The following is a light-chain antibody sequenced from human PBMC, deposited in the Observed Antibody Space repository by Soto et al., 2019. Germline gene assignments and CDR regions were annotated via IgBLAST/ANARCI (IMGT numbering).Light chain of an antibody. V-gene: IGKV3-20*01. CDR1: QSVRNNY. CDR2: GAS. CDR3: QQYGSSGT. J-gene: IGKJ1*01. Sequence: EIVLTQSPGTLSLFPGESATLTCRASQSVRNNYLAWYQQKPGQAPRLLIYGASNRATGIPDRFSGSGSGTDFTLTISRLEPEDFAVYYCQQYGSSGTFGQGTKVEIK.